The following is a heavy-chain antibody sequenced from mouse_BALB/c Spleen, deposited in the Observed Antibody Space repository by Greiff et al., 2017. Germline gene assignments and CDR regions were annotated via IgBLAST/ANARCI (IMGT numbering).Heavy chain of an antibody. V-gene: IGHV1-9*01. CDR3: ARPYRYGAMDY. Sequence: VQLQQSGAELMKPGASVKISCKATGYTFSSYWIEWVKQRPGHGLEWIGEILPGSGSTNYNEKFKGKATFTADTSSNTAYMQLSSLTSEDSAVYYCARPYRYGAMDYWGQGTSVTVSS. CDR1: GYTFSSYW. J-gene: IGHJ4*01. D-gene: IGHD2-14*01. CDR2: ILPGSGST.